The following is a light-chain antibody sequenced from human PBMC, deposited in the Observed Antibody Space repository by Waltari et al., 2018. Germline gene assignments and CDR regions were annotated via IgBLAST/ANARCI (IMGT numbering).Light chain of an antibody. CDR2: SAS. J-gene: IGKJ1*01. V-gene: IGKV3-11*01. CDR3: QQRSNWPRT. CDR1: QSVSSY. Sequence: EIVLTQSPATLPLSPGEMATLSCKASQSVSSYLAWYQQKPGQAPRLLIYSASNRAPGLPARFSGSGSGTDFTLTISSLEPEDFAVYYCQQRSNWPRTFGQGTKVEI.